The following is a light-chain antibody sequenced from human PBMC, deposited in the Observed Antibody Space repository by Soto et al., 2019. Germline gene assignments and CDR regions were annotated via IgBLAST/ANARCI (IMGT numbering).Light chain of an antibody. J-gene: IGLJ1*01. Sequence: QTVLTQPPSVSGTPGQRVIISCSGSRSNIGSNSVNWYQQLPGTAPKLLIYINDQRPSGVPDRFSGSTSGTSVSLAISGLQSEDEADYYCASWDDRLKGYVFGTGTKATVL. V-gene: IGLV1-44*01. CDR2: IND. CDR1: RSNIGSNS. CDR3: ASWDDRLKGYV.